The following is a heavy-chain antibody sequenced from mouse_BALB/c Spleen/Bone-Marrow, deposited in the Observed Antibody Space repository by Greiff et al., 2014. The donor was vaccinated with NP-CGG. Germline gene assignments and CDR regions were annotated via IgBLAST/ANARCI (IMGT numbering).Heavy chain of an antibody. J-gene: IGHJ3*01. CDR3: ARHAYYDQTEVSFVY. Sequence: DVMLVESGGGLVKSGGSLKLSCAASGFSFNSYGMSWVRQTPEKRLEWVATISGGGSYTFYPDSVKGRFTISRDNAKNNLYLQLSSPRSEDTALYYCARHAYYDQTEVSFVYWGQGTLVTVSA. CDR1: GFSFNSYG. V-gene: IGHV5-9-2*01. CDR2: ISGGGSYT. D-gene: IGHD2-4*01.